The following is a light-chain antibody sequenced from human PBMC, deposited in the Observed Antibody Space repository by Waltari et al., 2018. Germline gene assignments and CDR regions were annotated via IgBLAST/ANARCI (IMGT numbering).Light chain of an antibody. Sequence: SYELTQTPSLSVSPGQTARITCPGHEFHRKYAYWFPQNSGQAPRLVIYEDTKRPSGIPERFSGSSSGTVATLTITGAQVDDEADYYCYSSDSTGLRVFGGGTTVVVL. CDR1: EFHRKY. CDR2: EDT. V-gene: IGLV3-10*01. CDR3: YSSDSTGLRV. J-gene: IGLJ1*01.